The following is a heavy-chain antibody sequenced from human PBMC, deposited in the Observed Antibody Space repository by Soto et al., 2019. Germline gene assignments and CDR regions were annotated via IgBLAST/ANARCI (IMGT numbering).Heavy chain of an antibody. D-gene: IGHD5-12*01. Sequence: GGSLRLSCAASGFTFSSYSMNWVRQAPGKGLEWVSSISSSSSYIYYADSVKGRFTISRDNAKNSLYLQMNSLRAEDTAVYYCARDIDSGYDSDYYYYYYREVWGKGTTVTV. V-gene: IGHV3-21*01. CDR2: ISSSSSYI. CDR1: GFTFSSYS. CDR3: ARDIDSGYDSDYYYYYYREV. J-gene: IGHJ6*03.